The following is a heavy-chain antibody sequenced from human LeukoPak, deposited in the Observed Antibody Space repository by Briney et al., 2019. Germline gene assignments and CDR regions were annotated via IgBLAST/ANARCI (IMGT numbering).Heavy chain of an antibody. CDR1: GGTFSSYA. CDR3: ATVSAAALIFDY. J-gene: IGHJ4*02. Sequence: ASVKVSCKASGGTFSSYAISWVRQAPGQGLEWMGGIIPIFGTANYAQKFQGRVTITADESTSTAYMELSSLRSEDTAVYYCATVSAAALIFDYWGQGTLVTVSS. V-gene: IGHV1-69*13. CDR2: IIPIFGTA. D-gene: IGHD6-13*01.